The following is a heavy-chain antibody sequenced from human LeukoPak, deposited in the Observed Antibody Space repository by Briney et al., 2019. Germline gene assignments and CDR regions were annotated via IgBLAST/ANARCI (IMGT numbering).Heavy chain of an antibody. J-gene: IGHJ4*02. V-gene: IGHV3-23*01. D-gene: IGHD3-16*01. CDR2: ISGSGDST. CDR1: GFTFSSYA. Sequence: GGSLRLSCAASGFTFSSYAMSWVRQAPGKGLEWVSAISGSGDSTYYADSVKGRLTISRDNSKNTLYLQMNSLRAEDTAVYYCAKDGGRYDFDYWGQGTLVTVSS. CDR3: AKDGGRYDFDY.